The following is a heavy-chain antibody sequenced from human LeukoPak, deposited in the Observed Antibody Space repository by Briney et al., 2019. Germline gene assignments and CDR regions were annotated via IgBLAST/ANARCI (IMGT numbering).Heavy chain of an antibody. CDR2: IYTSGST. CDR1: GGSISSGSYY. V-gene: IGHV4-61*02. Sequence: PSETLSLTXTVSGGSISSGSYYWSWIRQPAGKGLEWIGRIYTSGSTNYNPSLKSRVTISVDTSKNQFSLKLSSVTAADTAVYYCAREVITTHDAFDIWGQGTMVTVSS. D-gene: IGHD3-22*01. J-gene: IGHJ3*02. CDR3: AREVITTHDAFDI.